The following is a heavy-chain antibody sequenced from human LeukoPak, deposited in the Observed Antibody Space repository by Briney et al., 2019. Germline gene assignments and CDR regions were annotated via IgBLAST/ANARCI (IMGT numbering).Heavy chain of an antibody. J-gene: IGHJ1*01. Sequence: GGSLRLSCAASGFTFSSYAMSWVRQAPGKGLEWVSAISGSGGSTYYADSVKGRFTISRDNSKNTLYLQMNSLRAEDTAVYYCARGLYYYDSSGYYGEYFQHWGQGTLVTVSS. CDR1: GFTFSSYA. CDR2: ISGSGGST. CDR3: ARGLYYYDSSGYYGEYFQH. V-gene: IGHV3-23*01. D-gene: IGHD3-22*01.